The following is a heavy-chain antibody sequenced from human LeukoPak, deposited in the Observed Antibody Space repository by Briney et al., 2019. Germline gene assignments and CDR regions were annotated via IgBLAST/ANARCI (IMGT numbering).Heavy chain of an antibody. D-gene: IGHD3-22*01. V-gene: IGHV3-23*01. Sequence: GGSLRLSCAASGFTFSSYAMSWVRQAPGKGLEWVSGISSSGGSTYHADSVKGRFTISRDNSKNTLYLQMNSLRAEDTAVYYCAREGLDYYDSSGYLHGAFDIWGQGTMVTVSS. J-gene: IGHJ3*02. CDR3: AREGLDYYDSSGYLHGAFDI. CDR1: GFTFSSYA. CDR2: ISSSGGST.